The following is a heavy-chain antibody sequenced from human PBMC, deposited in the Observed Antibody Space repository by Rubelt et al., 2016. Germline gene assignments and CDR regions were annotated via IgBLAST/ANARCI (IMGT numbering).Heavy chain of an antibody. D-gene: IGHD1-26*01. J-gene: IGHJ4*02. V-gene: IGHV4-4*07. CDR2: IYTSGST. CDR3: ARVGSYALFDY. Sequence: QVQLQESGPGLVKPSETLSLTCTVSGGSISSYYWSWIRQPAGEGLEWIGRIYTSGSTNSNPSAMGRVTMSDETSRNRCSRRPSSWTAADTAVYDCARVGSYALFDYWGQGTLVTVSS. CDR1: GGSISSYY.